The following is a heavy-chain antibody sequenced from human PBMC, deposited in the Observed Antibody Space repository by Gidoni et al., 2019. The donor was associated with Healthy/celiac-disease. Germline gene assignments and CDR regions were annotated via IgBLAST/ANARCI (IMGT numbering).Heavy chain of an antibody. D-gene: IGHD3-22*01. J-gene: IGHJ6*02. CDR1: GFTDADYA. V-gene: IGHV3-9*01. CDR2: ISWHRGSI. CDR3: AKDIYDSRVGGMDV. Sequence: EVQLVEYGAGSVQLGRSLTLSCAASGFTDADYAMHWVRQAPGKGLDGVSSISWHRGSIGYADSVKGRFTISRYNVKCSLYLQMSSLRAEATALYYCAKDIYDSRVGGMDVWGQGTTVTVSS.